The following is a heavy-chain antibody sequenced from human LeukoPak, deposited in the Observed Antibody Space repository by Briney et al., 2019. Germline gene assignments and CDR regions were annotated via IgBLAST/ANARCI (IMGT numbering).Heavy chain of an antibody. V-gene: IGHV3-23*01. J-gene: IGHJ4*02. CDR1: GFTFTSYA. Sequence: PGGSLSLSCAASGFTFTSYAMSWVRRPPGRGRGGVSAISGSGGSTYYADSVKGRFTISRDNSKNTLYLQMNSLRAEDTAVYYCASRRTASQWSDYWGQGTLVTVSS. CDR3: ASRRTASQWSDY. CDR2: ISGSGGST. D-gene: IGHD2-15*01.